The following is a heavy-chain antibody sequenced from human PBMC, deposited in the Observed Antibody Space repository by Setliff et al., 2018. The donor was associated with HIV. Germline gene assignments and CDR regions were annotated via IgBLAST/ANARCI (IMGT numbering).Heavy chain of an antibody. D-gene: IGHD3-10*01. Sequence: PGESLKISCKGSGYSFNNYWIGWVRQMSGKGLEWMGIIYPRDSDTRYSPSFQGQVTLSVDKSISTAYLQWSSLKASDTAMYYCVRHVSSSAVFDPWGQGTLVTVSS. CDR1: GYSFNNYW. J-gene: IGHJ5*02. CDR2: IYPRDSDT. V-gene: IGHV5-51*01. CDR3: VRHVSSSAVFDP.